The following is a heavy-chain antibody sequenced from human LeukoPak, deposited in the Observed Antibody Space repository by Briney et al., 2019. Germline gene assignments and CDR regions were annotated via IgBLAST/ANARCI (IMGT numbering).Heavy chain of an antibody. D-gene: IGHD2-15*01. CDR2: ISSSGSAI. J-gene: IGHJ4*02. V-gene: IGHV3-48*01. Sequence: GGSLRLSCAASGFPLSSYSINWVRQAPGKGLEWVSYISSSGSAIYYVDSVKGRFTVSRDNAKTSLFLQMNSPRAEDTAVYYCVRVKGSYFDYWGQGALVTVSS. CDR3: VRVKGSYFDY. CDR1: GFPLSSYS.